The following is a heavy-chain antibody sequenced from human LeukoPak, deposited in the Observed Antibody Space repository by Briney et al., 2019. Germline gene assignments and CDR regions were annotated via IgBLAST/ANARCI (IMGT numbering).Heavy chain of an antibody. CDR1: GITFDDYA. Sequence: GGSLRLSCAASGITFDDYAMHWVRQAPGKGLEWVSGISWNSGSIGYADSVKGRFTISRDNAKNSLYLQMNSLRAEDTALYYCAKDLIGGTTAYAFDIWGQGTMVTVSS. D-gene: IGHD1-1*01. CDR2: ISWNSGSI. V-gene: IGHV3-9*01. CDR3: AKDLIGGTTAYAFDI. J-gene: IGHJ3*02.